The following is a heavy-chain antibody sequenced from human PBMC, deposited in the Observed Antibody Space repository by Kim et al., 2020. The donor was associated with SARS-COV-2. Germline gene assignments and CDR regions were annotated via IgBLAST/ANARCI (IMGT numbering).Heavy chain of an antibody. CDR2: IYYSGST. CDR1: GGSISSGGGYY. Sequence: SETLSLTCTVSGGSISSGGGYYWSWIRQHPGKGLEWIGYIYYSGSTYYNPSLKSRLIISVDTSKNQFSLKLSSVTAADTAVYYCARVVPPGDRGGMDVWG. V-gene: IGHV4-31*03. CDR3: ARVVPPGDRGGMDV. D-gene: IGHD3-16*01. J-gene: IGHJ6*01.